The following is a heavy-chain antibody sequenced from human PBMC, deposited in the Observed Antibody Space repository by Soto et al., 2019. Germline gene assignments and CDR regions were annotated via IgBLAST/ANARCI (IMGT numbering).Heavy chain of an antibody. D-gene: IGHD4-4*01. Sequence: QAGGSLRLSCAASGFTFSSYAMSWFRQAPGKGLEWVSAISGSGGSTYYADSVKGRFTISRDNSKNTLYLQMNSLRAEDTAVYYCAEYSNYENYYYGMDVWGQGTTVTVSS. J-gene: IGHJ6*02. CDR2: ISGSGGST. CDR3: AEYSNYENYYYGMDV. CDR1: GFTFSSYA. V-gene: IGHV3-23*01.